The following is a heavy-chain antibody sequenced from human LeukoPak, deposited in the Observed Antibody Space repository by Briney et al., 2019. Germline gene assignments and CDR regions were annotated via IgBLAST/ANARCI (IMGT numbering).Heavy chain of an antibody. Sequence: GASVKVSCKASGYSFTSYYMHWVRQAPGQGLEWMGGIIPIFGTANYAQKFQGRVTITADESTSTAYMELSSLRSEDTAVYYCASSIVVVTAPYWYFDLWGRGTLVTVSS. CDR1: GYSFTSYY. D-gene: IGHD2-21*02. CDR2: IIPIFGTA. J-gene: IGHJ2*01. CDR3: ASSIVVVTAPYWYFDL. V-gene: IGHV1-69*13.